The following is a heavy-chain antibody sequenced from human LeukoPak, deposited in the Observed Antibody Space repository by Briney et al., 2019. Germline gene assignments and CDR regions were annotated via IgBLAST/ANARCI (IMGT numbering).Heavy chain of an antibody. Sequence: PGGSLRLSCAAYGFTFSTYEMNWVRQGPGKGLEWVSYISSTGSNIYYADSVKGRFTISRDNAKKSLFLQMNSLRAEDTAVYHCARGHSGLDYWGRGTLVTVSA. V-gene: IGHV3-48*03. D-gene: IGHD3/OR15-3a*01. J-gene: IGHJ4*02. CDR3: ARGHSGLDY. CDR2: ISSTGSNI. CDR1: GFTFSTYE.